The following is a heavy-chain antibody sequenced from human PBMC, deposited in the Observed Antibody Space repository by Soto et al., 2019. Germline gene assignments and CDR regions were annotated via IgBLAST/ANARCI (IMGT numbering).Heavy chain of an antibody. Sequence: ASVKVSCKASGGTFSSYAISWVRQAPGRGLEWMGGIIPIFGTANYAQKFQGRVTITADESTSTAYMELSSLRSEDTAVYYCARTYYGSGSYFYFDYWGQGTLVTVSS. D-gene: IGHD3-10*01. CDR3: ARTYYGSGSYFYFDY. CDR2: IIPIFGTA. J-gene: IGHJ4*02. CDR1: GGTFSSYA. V-gene: IGHV1-69*13.